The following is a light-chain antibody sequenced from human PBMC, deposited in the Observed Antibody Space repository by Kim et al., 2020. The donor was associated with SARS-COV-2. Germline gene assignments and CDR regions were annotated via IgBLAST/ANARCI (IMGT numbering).Light chain of an antibody. V-gene: IGKV3-11*01. CDR1: QRIGTS. CDR3: QQRDSWPPAVT. J-gene: IGKJ4*01. Sequence: PGDRATLSCRASQRIGTSLAWYQQRPGQAPRLLVYDASIRATGVPDRFSGSGSGTDFTLTISGLEPEDFSTYYCQQRDSWPPAVTFGGGTKVDIK. CDR2: DAS.